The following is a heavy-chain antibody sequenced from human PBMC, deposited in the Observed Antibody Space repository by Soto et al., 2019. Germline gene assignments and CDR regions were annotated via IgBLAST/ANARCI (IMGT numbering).Heavy chain of an antibody. V-gene: IGHV1-2*02. Sequence: QLHLVQSGAVVKKPGASVTVSCSASGYPVTAYYMHWVRQAPGRGLEWMGGINPATGAAKYTQTFQGRVTMTRGASTSTGFMELSVLTSEDTAVFYCARGGGVGVAGSAAFDMWGQGTLVTVSS. CDR1: GYPVTAYY. CDR3: ARGGGVGVAGSAAFDM. J-gene: IGHJ3*02. D-gene: IGHD3-3*01. CDR2: INPATGAA.